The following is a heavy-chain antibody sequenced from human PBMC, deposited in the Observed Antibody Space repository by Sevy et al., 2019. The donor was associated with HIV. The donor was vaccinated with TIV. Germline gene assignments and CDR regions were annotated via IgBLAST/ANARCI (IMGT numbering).Heavy chain of an antibody. J-gene: IGHJ6*02. V-gene: IGHV3-23*01. CDR1: GFTVSSNY. CDR3: AKGTLVVPAVIYYYYGMDV. CDR2: ISHSGGST. D-gene: IGHD2-2*02. Sequence: GGSLRLSCAASGFTVSSNYMNWVRQAPGKGLEWVSAISHSGGSTYYADSVKGRFTISRDNSKNTLYLQMNSLRAEDTAVYYCAKGTLVVPAVIYYYYGMDVWGQGTTVTVSS.